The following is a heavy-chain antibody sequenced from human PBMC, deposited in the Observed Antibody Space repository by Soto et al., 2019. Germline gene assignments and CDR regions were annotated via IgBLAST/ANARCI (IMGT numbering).Heavy chain of an antibody. CDR3: AKGTRSSYYYGMDV. V-gene: IGHV3-9*01. CDR2: LSWNGDYT. J-gene: IGHJ6*02. D-gene: IGHD6-6*01. CDR1: GFTFDAYA. Sequence: EVQLVESGGGLVQPGRSLRLSCAVSGFTFDAYAMHCVRQAPGKGLEWVSCLSWNGDYTGYADSVKGRFTISRDNTKNSLYLQMTSLRAEDTALYYCAKGTRSSYYYGMDVWGQGTTVTVSS.